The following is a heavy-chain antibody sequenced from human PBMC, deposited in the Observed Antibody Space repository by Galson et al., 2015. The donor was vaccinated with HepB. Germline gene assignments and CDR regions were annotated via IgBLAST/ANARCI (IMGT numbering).Heavy chain of an antibody. CDR3: AKHPVIFGVVRYYFDY. Sequence: SLRLSCAASGFTFSSYAMSWVRQAPGKGLEWVSAISGSGGSTYYADSVKGRFTISRDNSKNTLYLQMNSLRAEDTAVYYCAKHPVIFGVVRYYFDYWGQGTLVTVSS. V-gene: IGHV3-23*01. CDR2: ISGSGGST. J-gene: IGHJ4*02. D-gene: IGHD3-3*01. CDR1: GFTFSSYA.